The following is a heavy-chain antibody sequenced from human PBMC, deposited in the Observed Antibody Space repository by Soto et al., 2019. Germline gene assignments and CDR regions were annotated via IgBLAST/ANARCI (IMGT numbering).Heavy chain of an antibody. J-gene: IGHJ3*02. Sequence: GGSLRLSCAASGFTFISYAMHWVRQAPGKGLEWVAVISYDGSNKYYADSVKGRFTISRDNSKNTLYLQMNSLRAEDTAVYYCARDSRPDSSGYYYDAFDIWGQGTMVTVSS. V-gene: IGHV3-30-3*01. D-gene: IGHD3-22*01. CDR3: ARDSRPDSSGYYYDAFDI. CDR1: GFTFISYA. CDR2: ISYDGSNK.